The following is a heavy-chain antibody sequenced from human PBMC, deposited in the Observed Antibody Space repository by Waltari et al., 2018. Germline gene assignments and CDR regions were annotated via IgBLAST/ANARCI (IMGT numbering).Heavy chain of an antibody. CDR1: GYTFTSYH. Sequence: QVQLVQSGAEVKKPGASVQVSCKASGYTFTSYHIHWVLQVYGQRPEGMGWINAGNCNTKYSQKFQGRVTITRDTSASTAYMDLSSLRSEDTAVYYCALLLTDRGDYWGQGTLVTVSS. CDR2: INAGNCNT. CDR3: ALLLTDRGDY. V-gene: IGHV1-3*01. J-gene: IGHJ4*02. D-gene: IGHD1-26*01.